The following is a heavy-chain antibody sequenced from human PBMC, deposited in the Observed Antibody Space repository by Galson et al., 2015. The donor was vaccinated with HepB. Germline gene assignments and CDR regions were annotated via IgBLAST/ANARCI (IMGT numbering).Heavy chain of an antibody. Sequence: SLRLSCAASGFTFSNYEMNWVRQAPGKGLEWVSYISSTSTTIYYADSVKGRFTISRDNAKSSLYLQMNSLRAEDTAVYYCARSDFGRGYWYFDLWGRGTLVTVSS. D-gene: IGHD3-10*01. CDR2: ISSTSTTI. J-gene: IGHJ2*01. V-gene: IGHV3-48*01. CDR1: GFTFSNYE. CDR3: ARSDFGRGYWYFDL.